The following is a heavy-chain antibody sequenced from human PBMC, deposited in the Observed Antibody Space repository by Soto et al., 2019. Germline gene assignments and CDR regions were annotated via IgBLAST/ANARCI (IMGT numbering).Heavy chain of an antibody. CDR1: GGTFSSYA. CDR3: AREIAYCGGDCSSDYYYHRMDV. CDR2: IIPIFGTA. V-gene: IGHV1-69*13. D-gene: IGHD2-21*02. Sequence: SVKVSCKASGGTFSSYAISWVRQAPGQGLEWMGGIIPIFGTANYAQKFQGRVTITADESTSTAYMELSSLRSEDTAVYYCAREIAYCGGDCSSDYYYHRMDVWGQGNTVTVSS. J-gene: IGHJ6*02.